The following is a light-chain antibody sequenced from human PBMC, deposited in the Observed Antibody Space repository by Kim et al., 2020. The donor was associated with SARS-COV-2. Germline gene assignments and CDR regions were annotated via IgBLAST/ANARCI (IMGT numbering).Light chain of an antibody. J-gene: IGKJ4*01. CDR3: QQYGTSPLT. CDR2: GAS. CDR1: QSVSSSY. Sequence: SPGGGATLSCRASQSVSSSYLAWYQQKPGQAPTILIYGASTRATGIPDRFSGSGSGTDFTLTISRLEPEDCAVYYCQQYGTSPLTFGGGTKVDIK. V-gene: IGKV3-20*01.